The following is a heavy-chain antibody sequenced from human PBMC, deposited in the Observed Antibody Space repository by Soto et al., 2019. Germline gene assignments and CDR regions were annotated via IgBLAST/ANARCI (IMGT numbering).Heavy chain of an antibody. CDR3: ARSGYYGSGSYYNFDY. CDR2: IYYSGST. Sequence: PSETLSLTCTVSGGSISTSSYYWGWIRQPPGKGLEWIGSIYYSGSTYYNPSLKSRVTISVDTSKNQFSLRLSSVTAADTAVYYCARSGYYGSGSYYNFDYWGQGTLVTVSS. V-gene: IGHV4-39*01. CDR1: GGSISTSSYY. J-gene: IGHJ4*02. D-gene: IGHD3-10*01.